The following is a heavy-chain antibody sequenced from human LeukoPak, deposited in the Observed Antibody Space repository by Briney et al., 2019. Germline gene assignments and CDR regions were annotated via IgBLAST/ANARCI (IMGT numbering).Heavy chain of an antibody. CDR1: GFTFDDYG. D-gene: IGHD3-10*01. V-gene: IGHV3-20*04. J-gene: IGHJ4*02. CDR3: ARDLLGSGSPDDY. Sequence: GGSLRLSCTASGFTFDDYGMSWVRQAPGKGLEWVSGINWNGGSTGYADSVKGRFTISRDNAKNSLYLQMNSLRAEDTATYYCARDLLGSGSPDDYWGRGTLVTVSS. CDR2: INWNGGST.